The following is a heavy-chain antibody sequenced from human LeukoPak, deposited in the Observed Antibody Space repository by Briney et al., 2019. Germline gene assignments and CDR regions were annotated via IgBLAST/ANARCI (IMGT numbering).Heavy chain of an antibody. CDR3: ARGWGWSNLDY. V-gene: IGHV1-69*04. D-gene: IGHD6-19*01. CDR2: IIPILGIA. J-gene: IGHJ4*02. Sequence: ASVKVSCKASGGTFSSYAISWVRQAPGQGLEWMGRIIPILGIANYAQKFQGRVTITADKSTSTAYMELSSLRSEDTAVYYCARGWGWSNLDYWGQGTLVTVSS. CDR1: GGTFSSYA.